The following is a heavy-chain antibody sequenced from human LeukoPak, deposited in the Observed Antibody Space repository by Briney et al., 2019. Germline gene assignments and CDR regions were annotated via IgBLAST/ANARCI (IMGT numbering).Heavy chain of an antibody. CDR2: ISGSGGST. D-gene: IGHD6-19*01. J-gene: IGHJ4*02. CDR1: GFTFSSYA. CDR3: AKAAVAGTGRGYFDY. V-gene: IGHV3-23*01. Sequence: GGSLRLSCAASGFTFSSYAMSWVRQAPGRGLEWVSAISGSGGSTYYTDSVKGRFTISRDNSKNTLYLQMNSLRAEDTAVYYCAKAAVAGTGRGYFDYWGQGTLVTVSS.